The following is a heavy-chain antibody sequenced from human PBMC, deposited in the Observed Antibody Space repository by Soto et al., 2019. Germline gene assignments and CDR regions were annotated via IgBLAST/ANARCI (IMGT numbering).Heavy chain of an antibody. D-gene: IGHD6-13*01. CDR3: ATGGSAFSSSWYDAFDI. J-gene: IGHJ3*02. CDR1: GYTLTELS. Sequence: ASVKVSCKVSGYTLTELSMHWVRQAPGKGLEWMGGFDPEDGETIYAQKFQGRVTMTEDTSTDTAYMELSSLRSEDTAVYYCATGGSAFSSSWYDAFDIWGQGTMGTVSS. CDR2: FDPEDGET. V-gene: IGHV1-24*01.